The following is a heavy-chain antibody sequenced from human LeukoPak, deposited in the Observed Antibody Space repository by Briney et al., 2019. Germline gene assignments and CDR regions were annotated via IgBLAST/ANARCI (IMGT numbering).Heavy chain of an antibody. D-gene: IGHD6-19*01. CDR3: AREGEVGQWLDTYYFDY. Sequence: ASVKVSCKASGGTFSSYAISWVRQAPGQGLEWMGGIIPIFGTANYAQKFQGRVTITADESTSTAYMELSSLRSEDMAVYYCAREGEVGQWLDTYYFDYWGQGTLVTVSS. CDR2: IIPIFGTA. V-gene: IGHV1-69*13. CDR1: GGTFSSYA. J-gene: IGHJ4*02.